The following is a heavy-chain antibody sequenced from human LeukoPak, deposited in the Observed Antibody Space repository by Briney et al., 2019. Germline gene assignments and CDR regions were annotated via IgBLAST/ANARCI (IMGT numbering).Heavy chain of an antibody. CDR3: AKEGGYNYGYLDY. CDR2: ISSGTIT. D-gene: IGHD5-18*01. J-gene: IGHJ4*02. Sequence: PGGSLRLSCAAAGFSFSDCEMSWFRRAPGKGLEWISYISSGTITYYPDSAKGRFTISRDNSESSLYLQMNSLRVEDTAVYYCAKEGGYNYGYLDYWGQGSLVTVSS. V-gene: IGHV3-11*01. CDR1: GFSFSDCE.